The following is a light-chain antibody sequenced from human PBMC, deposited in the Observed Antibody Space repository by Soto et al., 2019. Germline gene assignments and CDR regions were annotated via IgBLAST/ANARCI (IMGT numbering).Light chain of an antibody. V-gene: IGKV1-6*01. CDR2: ATS. J-gene: IGKJ4*01. CDR3: LQDHFYLT. Sequence: AIEMTQSPSSLSASVGDRVTITCRASQDIGTDLAWYQQRPGRAPKLLIYATSSLQNGVPSRFSGSGSGTDFSLTINSLQPEDFGTYYCLQDHFYLTFGGGTKVAIK. CDR1: QDIGTD.